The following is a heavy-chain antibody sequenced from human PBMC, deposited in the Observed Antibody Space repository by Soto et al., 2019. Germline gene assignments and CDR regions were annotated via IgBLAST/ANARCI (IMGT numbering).Heavy chain of an antibody. CDR1: VYTLSNYY. V-gene: IGHV1-2*02. J-gene: IGHJ3*02. D-gene: IGHD6-13*01. CDR3: TREGGGIAAAGAGNDAFDI. Sequence: SVKVSCKSSVYTLSNYYVQLVRQAPGQGLEWMGWINPNSGDPNYAQKFQGRVTMTRDTSINTAYMELRWLRSEDTAVYYCTREGGGIAAAGAGNDAFDIWGQGTKVTVSS. CDR2: INPNSGDP.